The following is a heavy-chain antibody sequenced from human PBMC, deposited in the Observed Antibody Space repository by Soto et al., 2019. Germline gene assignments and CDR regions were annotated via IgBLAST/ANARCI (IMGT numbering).Heavy chain of an antibody. V-gene: IGHV3-30-3*01. CDR3: AKDRVVAAPRDYYYYGMDV. J-gene: IGHJ6*02. Sequence: GGSLRLSCAASGFTFSSYAMHWARQSPGKGLEWVAVISYDGSNKYYADSVKGRFTISRDNSKNTLYLQMNSLRAEDTAVYYCAKDRVVAAPRDYYYYGMDVWGQGTTVTVSS. CDR2: ISYDGSNK. CDR1: GFTFSSYA. D-gene: IGHD2-15*01.